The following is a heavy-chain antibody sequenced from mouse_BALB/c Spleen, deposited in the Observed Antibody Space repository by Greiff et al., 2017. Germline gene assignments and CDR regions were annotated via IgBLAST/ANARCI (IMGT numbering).Heavy chain of an antibody. J-gene: IGHJ1*01. Sequence: VQLQQSGPGLVKPSQSLSLTCTVTGYSITSDYAWNWIRQFPGNKLEWMGYISYSGSTSYNPSLKSRISITRDTSKNQFFLQLNSVTTEDTATYYCARWGGTDWYFDVWGAGTTVTVSS. CDR2: ISYSGST. CDR1: GYSITSDYA. CDR3: ARWGGTDWYFDV. D-gene: IGHD4-1*01. V-gene: IGHV3-2*02.